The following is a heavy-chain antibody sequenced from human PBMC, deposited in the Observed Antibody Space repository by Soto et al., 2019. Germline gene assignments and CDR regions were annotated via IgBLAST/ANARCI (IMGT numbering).Heavy chain of an antibody. CDR3: ARGKIYYDILTGSDLGYFDY. CDR1: GFTFSSYG. Sequence: PGGSLRLSCAASGFTFSSYGMHWVRQAPGKGLEWVAVIWYDGSNKYYADSVKGRFTISRDNSKNTLYLQMNSLRAEDTAVYYCARGKIYYDILTGSDLGYFDYWGQGTLVTVSS. J-gene: IGHJ4*02. CDR2: IWYDGSNK. V-gene: IGHV3-33*01. D-gene: IGHD3-9*01.